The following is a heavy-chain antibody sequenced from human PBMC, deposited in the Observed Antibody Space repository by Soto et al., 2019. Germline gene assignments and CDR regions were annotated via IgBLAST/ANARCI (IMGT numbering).Heavy chain of an antibody. V-gene: IGHV3-23*01. Sequence: EVQLLESGGGLVQPGGSLRVSCVASGFTFSSYVMNWVRQAPGKGLYWVSGISGSGGSTYYADSVKGRFTISRDNSKNTLDLQMNSLRVEDAAVYYCAKGPRAPPPHDYGMDVWGQGTTVTVSS. CDR1: GFTFSSYV. CDR3: AKGPRAPPPHDYGMDV. J-gene: IGHJ6*02. CDR2: ISGSGGST.